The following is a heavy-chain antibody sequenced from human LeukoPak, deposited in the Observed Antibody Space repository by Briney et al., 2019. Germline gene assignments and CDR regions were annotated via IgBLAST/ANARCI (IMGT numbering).Heavy chain of an antibody. CDR2: ISSSGSTI. CDR1: GFTFSSYE. Sequence: GGSLRLSCAASGFTFSSYEMNWVRQAPGKGLEWVSYISSSGSTIYYADSVKGRFTISRDNAKNSLYLQMNSLRAEDTAVYYCEREGGSAAPDYWGEGTMVTVSS. J-gene: IGHJ3*01. CDR3: EREGGSAAPDY. V-gene: IGHV3-48*03. D-gene: IGHD2-2*01.